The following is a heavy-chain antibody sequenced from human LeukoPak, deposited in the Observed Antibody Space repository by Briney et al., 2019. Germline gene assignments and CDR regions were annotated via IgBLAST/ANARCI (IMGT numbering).Heavy chain of an antibody. CDR3: ARGTGENDGMDV. CDR2: IIPILGIA. V-gene: IGHV1-69*04. D-gene: IGHD7-27*01. J-gene: IGHJ6*02. CDR1: GGTFSSYA. Sequence: SVKVSCKASGGTFSSYAISWVRQAPGQGLEWMGRIIPILGIANYAQKFQGRVTITADKSTSTAYMELSSLRSEDTAVYYCARGTGENDGMDVWGQGTTVTVSS.